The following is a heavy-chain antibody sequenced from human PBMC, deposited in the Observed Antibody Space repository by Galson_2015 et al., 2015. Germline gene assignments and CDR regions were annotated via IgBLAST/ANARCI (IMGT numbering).Heavy chain of an antibody. Sequence: SLRLSCAASGFTFSSYGMDWVRQAPGRGLEWVSYISSSGTTLYYADSVKGRFTISRDNAKNSLYLQMNSLRDEDTAVYYCARDLGDYGDYVGYFDYWGQGTLVTVSS. CDR1: GFTFSSYG. CDR2: ISSSGTTL. CDR3: ARDLGDYGDYVGYFDY. D-gene: IGHD4-17*01. V-gene: IGHV3-48*02. J-gene: IGHJ4*02.